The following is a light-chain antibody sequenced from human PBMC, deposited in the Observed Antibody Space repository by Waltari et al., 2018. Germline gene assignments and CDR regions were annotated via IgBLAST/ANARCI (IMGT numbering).Light chain of an antibody. CDR2: GAS. V-gene: IGKV3-20*01. CDR3: QQYGSSPPT. CDR1: QSVSSSY. Sequence: EIVLTQSPGTLSLSPGERATLSCRASQSVSSSYLAWYQQKPGQAPRLLIDGASSRATGIPDMVSGSGSGTDFTRTISRLEPEDFAVYYCQQYGSSPPTFGPGTKVDIK. J-gene: IGKJ3*01.